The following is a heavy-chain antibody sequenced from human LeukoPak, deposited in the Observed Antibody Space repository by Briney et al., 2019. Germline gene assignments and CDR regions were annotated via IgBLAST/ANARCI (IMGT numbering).Heavy chain of an antibody. CDR1: GFTFSGHA. CDR2: ITGSGGGT. D-gene: IGHD3-22*01. Sequence: GGSLRLSCAASGFTFSGHAMGWVRQAPGKGLEWVSSITGSGGGTYYGDSVKGRFTISRDNSMNTLFLQMNSLRAEDTAVYYCAKGPSYYYDSSGYFDYWGQGTLVTVSS. CDR3: AKGPSYYYDSSGYFDY. J-gene: IGHJ4*02. V-gene: IGHV3-23*01.